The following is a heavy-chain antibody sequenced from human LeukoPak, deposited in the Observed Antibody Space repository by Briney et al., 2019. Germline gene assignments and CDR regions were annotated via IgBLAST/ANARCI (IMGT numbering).Heavy chain of an antibody. D-gene: IGHD6-13*01. CDR3: AREQQLVGFDP. Sequence: SETLSLTCTVSGGSISSYYWSWIRQPPGKGLEWIGEINHSGSTNYNPSLKSRVTISVDTSKNQFSLKLSSVTAADTAVYYCAREQQLVGFDPWGQGTLVTVSS. V-gene: IGHV4-34*01. J-gene: IGHJ5*02. CDR1: GGSISSYY. CDR2: INHSGST.